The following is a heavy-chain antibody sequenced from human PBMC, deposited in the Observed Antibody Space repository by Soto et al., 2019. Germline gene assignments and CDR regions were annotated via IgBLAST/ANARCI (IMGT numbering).Heavy chain of an antibody. CDR2: IYWDDDK. Sequence: FTLKESGLSLVKPPQTLSLTAPSSGFSLPTSGWVWGGFLQPPGRPLGWLALIYWDDDKRYSPSLKSRLTITKDTSKNQVVLTMTNMDPADTATYFCAHRTTTVTWWFDPWGQGTLVTVSS. J-gene: IGHJ5*02. CDR1: GFSLPTSGWV. CDR3: AHRTTTVTWWFDP. V-gene: IGHV2-5*02. D-gene: IGHD4-17*01.